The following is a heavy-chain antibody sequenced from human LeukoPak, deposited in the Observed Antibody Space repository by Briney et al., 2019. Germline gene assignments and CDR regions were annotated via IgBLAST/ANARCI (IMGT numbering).Heavy chain of an antibody. Sequence: GGSLRLSCAASGFSFSSYWMHWVRQAPGKGLVCVSRIKTDGSSTSYADSVKGRLTISRDNAKNTLYLQMNSLRAEDTAVYYCAREGYYGSAALYSWGHGTLVTVSS. CDR2: IKTDGSST. D-gene: IGHD3-10*01. CDR3: AREGYYGSAALYS. V-gene: IGHV3-74*01. CDR1: GFSFSSYW. J-gene: IGHJ5*01.